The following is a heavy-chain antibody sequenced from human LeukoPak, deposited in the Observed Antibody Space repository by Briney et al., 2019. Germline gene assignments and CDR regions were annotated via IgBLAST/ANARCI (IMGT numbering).Heavy chain of an antibody. V-gene: IGHV4-34*01. J-gene: IGHJ4*02. CDR1: GGSFSGYY. CDR2: INHSGST. CDR3: AKDPSL. Sequence: SETLSLTCAVYGGSFSGYYWSWIRQPPGKGLEWTGEINHSGSTSYNPSLKSRVTISVGTAKNQFSLKLSSVTAADTAVYYCAKDPSLWGQGILVTVSS.